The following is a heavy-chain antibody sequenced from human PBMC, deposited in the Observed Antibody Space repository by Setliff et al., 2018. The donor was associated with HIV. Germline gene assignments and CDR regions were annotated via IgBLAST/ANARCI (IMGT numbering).Heavy chain of an antibody. V-gene: IGHV1-2*04. CDR2: INPNNGDT. D-gene: IGHD3-22*01. CDR1: GYTFTDYF. J-gene: IGHJ4*02. Sequence: ASVKVSCKASGYTFTDYFLHWVRQAPGQGLEWMGWINPNNGDTIYAQKFQGWITMTRDTSISTAYMELSRLRSDDTAVYYCARGMDYYDTSGYYQYYFDYWGQGTLVTVSS. CDR3: ARGMDYYDTSGYYQYYFDY.